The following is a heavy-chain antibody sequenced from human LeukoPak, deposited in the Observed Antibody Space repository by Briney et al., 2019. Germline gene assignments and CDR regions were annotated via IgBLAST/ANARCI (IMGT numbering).Heavy chain of an antibody. D-gene: IGHD2-8*01. CDR1: GYTFTGYY. Sequence: ASVKVSCKASGYTFTGYYTHWVRQAPGQGLEWMGWINPNSGGTNYAQKFQGRVTMTRDTSISTAYMELSRLTSDDTAVYYCARGYCTNGVCSIPGGYWGQGTLVTVSS. J-gene: IGHJ4*02. CDR2: INPNSGGT. CDR3: ARGYCTNGVCSIPGGY. V-gene: IGHV1-2*02.